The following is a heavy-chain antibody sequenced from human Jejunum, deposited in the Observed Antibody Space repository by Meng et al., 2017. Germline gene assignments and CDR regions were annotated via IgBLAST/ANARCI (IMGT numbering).Heavy chain of an antibody. V-gene: IGHV1-18*01. D-gene: IGHD3-3*02. Sequence: VQRGQSGAEVRKVGASVKVSCNASGYTFTNYGINWVRQAPGQGLEWMAWISADNGNAKYAQNLQDRVTLTTETSTTTAYMELRNLRSDDTAVYYCTRGGMTSETTFFLHWGQGTLVTVSS. CDR1: GYTFTNYG. J-gene: IGHJ4*02. CDR3: TRGGMTSETTFFLH. CDR2: ISADNGNA.